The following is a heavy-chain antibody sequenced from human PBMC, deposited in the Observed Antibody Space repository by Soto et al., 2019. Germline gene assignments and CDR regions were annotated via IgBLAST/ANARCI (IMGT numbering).Heavy chain of an antibody. J-gene: IGHJ3*02. V-gene: IGHV1-3*04. Sequence: SVKVSCKASGYTLTMYAMHWVRQAPGQRLEWMGWINSGNGDTIYSQKFQGRVTLTRDTSASTAYMALSSLRSEDTAVYYCARPGVAYDAFDIWGQGTMVTVSS. CDR2: INSGNGDT. CDR1: GYTLTMYA. CDR3: ARPGVAYDAFDI. D-gene: IGHD3-3*01.